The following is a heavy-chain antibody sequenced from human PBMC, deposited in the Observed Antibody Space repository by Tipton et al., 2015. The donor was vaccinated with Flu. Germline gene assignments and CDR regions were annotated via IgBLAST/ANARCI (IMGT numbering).Heavy chain of an antibody. CDR3: ARVREAVYAYGMDV. D-gene: IGHD3-16*01. CDR1: GFTVSTNY. V-gene: IGHV3-53*01. J-gene: IGHJ6*02. CDR2: IYRGDRT. Sequence: SLRLSCEASGFTVSTNYMGWVRQAPGKGLEWVSVIYRGDRTYYADAVKGRFTTSRDNSKNTLYVQMNSLRVEDTAGYYCARVREAVYAYGMDVWGQGTTVTVSS.